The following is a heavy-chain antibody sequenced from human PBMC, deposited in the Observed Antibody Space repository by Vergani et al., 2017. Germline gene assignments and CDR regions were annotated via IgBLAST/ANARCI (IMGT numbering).Heavy chain of an antibody. CDR1: GYTFTYRY. Sequence: QMQLVQSGAEVKKTGSSVKVSCKASGYTFTYRYLHWVRQAPGQALEWMGWITPFNGNTNYAQKFQDRVTITRDRSMSTAYMELSSLRSEDTSMYYCASEGYVRYYFDYWGQGTLVTVSS. J-gene: IGHJ4*02. CDR2: ITPFNGNT. D-gene: IGHD5-12*01. V-gene: IGHV1-45*02. CDR3: ASEGYVRYYFDY.